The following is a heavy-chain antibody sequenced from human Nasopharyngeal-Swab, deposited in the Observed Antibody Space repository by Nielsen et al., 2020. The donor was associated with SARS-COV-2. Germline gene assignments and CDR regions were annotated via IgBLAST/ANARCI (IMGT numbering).Heavy chain of an antibody. J-gene: IGHJ6*02. CDR2: ISYDGSNK. V-gene: IGHV3-30*18. CDR3: ANSDFWSGYYKPHYYYYGMDV. Sequence: GGSLRLSCAAFGFTFSSYGMHWVRQAPGEGLEWVAVISYDGSNKYYADSVKGRFTISRDNSKNTLYLQMNSLRAEDTAVYYCANSDFWSGYYKPHYYYYGMDVWGQGTTVTVSS. D-gene: IGHD3-3*01. CDR1: GFTFSSYG.